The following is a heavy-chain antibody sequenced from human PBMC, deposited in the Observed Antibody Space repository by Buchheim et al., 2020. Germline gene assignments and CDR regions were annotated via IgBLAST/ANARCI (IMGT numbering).Heavy chain of an antibody. CDR1: GFTFSSHW. D-gene: IGHD5-18*01. V-gene: IGHV3-7*04. J-gene: IGHJ4*02. CDR3: AGRRGGYSYGNDY. Sequence: EVQLVESGGDLVQPGGSLRLSCAASGFTFSSHWMSWVRQAPGKGLEWVANIKQDGSEKYHVDSVKGRFTISRDNAKNSLYLQMNSLRAEDTAVYYCAGRRGGYSYGNDYWGQGTL. CDR2: IKQDGSEK.